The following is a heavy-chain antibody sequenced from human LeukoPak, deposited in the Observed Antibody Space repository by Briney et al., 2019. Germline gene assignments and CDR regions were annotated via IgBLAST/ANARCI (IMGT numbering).Heavy chain of an antibody. V-gene: IGHV4-39*07. CDR3: ARTSPRIAARQSYDY. D-gene: IGHD6-6*01. CDR1: GGSISSSSYY. CDR2: IYYSGST. Sequence: PSETLSLTCTVSGGSISSSSYYWGWIRQPPGKGLEWIGSIYYSGSTYYNPSLKSRVTTSVDTSKNQFSLKLSSVTAADTAVYYCARTSPRIAARQSYDYWGQGTLVTVSS. J-gene: IGHJ4*02.